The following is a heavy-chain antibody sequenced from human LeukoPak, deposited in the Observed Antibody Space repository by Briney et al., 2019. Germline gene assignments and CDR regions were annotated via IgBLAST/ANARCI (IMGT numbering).Heavy chain of an antibody. CDR2: MNPNSGNT. J-gene: IGHJ5*02. CDR3: ARSNYGGKRWFDP. D-gene: IGHD4-23*01. CDR1: GYTFTSYA. Sequence: ASVKVSCKASGYTFTSYAMNWVRQATGQGLEWIGWMNPNSGNTGYAQKFQGRVTMTRDTSISTAYMELGSLTSEDTAVYFCARSNYGGKRWFDPWGQGTLVIVSS. V-gene: IGHV1-8*02.